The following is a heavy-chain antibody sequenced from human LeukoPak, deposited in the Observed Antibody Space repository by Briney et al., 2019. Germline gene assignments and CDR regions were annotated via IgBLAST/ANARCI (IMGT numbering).Heavy chain of an antibody. CDR3: ARGSLRYFDWPYYYGMDV. D-gene: IGHD3-9*01. J-gene: IGHJ6*02. CDR1: GYTFTSYG. V-gene: IGHV1-18*01. Sequence: GASVKVSCKASGYTFTSYGISWVRQAPGQGLEWMGRISAYNGNTNYAQKLQGRVTMTTDTSTSTAYMELRSLRSDDTAVYYCARGSLRYFDWPYYYGMDVWGQGTTVTVSS. CDR2: ISAYNGNT.